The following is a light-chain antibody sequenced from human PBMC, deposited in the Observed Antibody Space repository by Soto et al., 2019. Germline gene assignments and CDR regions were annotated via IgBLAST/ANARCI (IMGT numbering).Light chain of an antibody. Sequence: EILLTHSPSTLSLSPGEAVSLSCRASQSVTVNSLAWYQQKPGQAPRLLIYAASTRAAAVPDRFTGSGSGTDFALTISRLEPEDFGVYYCQQYGDAPLTSGPGTKVDIK. V-gene: IGKV3-20*01. CDR3: QQYGDAPLT. CDR1: QSVTVNS. CDR2: AAS. J-gene: IGKJ3*01.